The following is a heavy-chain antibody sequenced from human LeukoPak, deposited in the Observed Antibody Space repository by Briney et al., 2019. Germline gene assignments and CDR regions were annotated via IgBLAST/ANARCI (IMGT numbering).Heavy chain of an antibody. CDR1: GYSISSGYY. V-gene: IGHV4-38-2*02. CDR3: ARDTYYYDSSGYWADY. CDR2: IYYSGST. J-gene: IGHJ4*02. Sequence: SETLSLTCTVSGYSISSGYYWGWIRQPPGKGLEWIGSIYYSGSTNYNPSLKSRVTISVDKSKNQFSLKLSSVTAADTAVYYCARDTYYYDSSGYWADYWGQGTLVTVSS. D-gene: IGHD3-22*01.